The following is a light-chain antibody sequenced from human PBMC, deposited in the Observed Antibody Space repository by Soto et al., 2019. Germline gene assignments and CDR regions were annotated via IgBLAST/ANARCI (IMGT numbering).Light chain of an antibody. Sequence: QSVLTQPPSASGTPGQRVTISCSGSSSNIGSNTVNWYQQLPGTAPKLLIYSNNQRPSGVPDRFSGSKSGTSASLAISGLQSADEADYYCAAWDVSLNGYVFGTGTKLTVL. CDR3: AAWDVSLNGYV. CDR1: SSNIGSNT. CDR2: SNN. J-gene: IGLJ1*01. V-gene: IGLV1-44*01.